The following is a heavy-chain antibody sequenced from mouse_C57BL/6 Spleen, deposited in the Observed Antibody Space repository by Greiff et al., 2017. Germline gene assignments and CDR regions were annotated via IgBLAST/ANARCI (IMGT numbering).Heavy chain of an antibody. CDR1: GFTFTDYY. Sequence: EVKLVESGGGLVQPGGSLSLSCAASGFTFTDYYMSWVRQPPGKALEWLGFIRNKANGYTTEYSASVKGRFTISRDNYQSILYLQMNALRAEDSATYYCARSPYGNYFDYWGQGTTLTVSS. V-gene: IGHV7-3*01. J-gene: IGHJ2*01. CDR3: ARSPYGNYFDY. D-gene: IGHD2-1*01. CDR2: IRNKANGYTT.